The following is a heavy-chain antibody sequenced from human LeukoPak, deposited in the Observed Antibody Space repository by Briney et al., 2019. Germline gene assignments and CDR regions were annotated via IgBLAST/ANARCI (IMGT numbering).Heavy chain of an antibody. J-gene: IGHJ5*02. V-gene: IGHV4-39*07. CDR3: ARGARWTLITGTWFDP. Sequence: PSETLSLTCTVSGGSISSSSYYWGWIRQPPGKGLEWIGSIYYSGSTYYNPSLKSRVTISVDTSKNQFSLKLSSVTAADTAVYYCARGARWTLITGTWFDPWGQGTLVTVSS. D-gene: IGHD1-20*01. CDR2: IYYSGST. CDR1: GGSISSSSYY.